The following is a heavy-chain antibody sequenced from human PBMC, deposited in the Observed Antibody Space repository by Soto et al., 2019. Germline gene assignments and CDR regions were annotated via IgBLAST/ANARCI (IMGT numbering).Heavy chain of an antibody. Sequence: ASVKVSCKASGYTFTSYAVHWVRQAPGQRLEWMGWINAGNGNTKYSQKFQDRVSITRDTSANTAYMEMSSLTSEDTAVYYCARGSAANSGWYLLDQWGQGTLVTVSS. CDR1: GYTFTSYA. J-gene: IGHJ4*02. V-gene: IGHV1-3*01. D-gene: IGHD6-19*01. CDR3: ARGSAANSGWYLLDQ. CDR2: INAGNGNT.